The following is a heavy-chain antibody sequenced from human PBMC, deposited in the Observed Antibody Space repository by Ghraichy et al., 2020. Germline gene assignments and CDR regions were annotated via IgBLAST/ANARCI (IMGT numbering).Heavy chain of an antibody. CDR1: GFIVSRNY. CDR3: ARVPYSGAAVDY. CDR2: IYSDGST. Sequence: GESLNISCVDSGFIVSRNYMTWVRQAPGKGLEWVALIYSDGSTKYTDSVKGRFSISRDSSKNTLFLQMYSLRAEDTAIYYCARVPYSGAAVDYWGQGTRVTVSS. V-gene: IGHV3-66*02. D-gene: IGHD2-15*01. J-gene: IGHJ4*02.